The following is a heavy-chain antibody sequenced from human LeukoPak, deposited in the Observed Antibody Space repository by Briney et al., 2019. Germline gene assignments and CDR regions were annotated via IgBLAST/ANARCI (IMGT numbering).Heavy chain of an antibody. Sequence: PGGSLRLSCAASGFTFSSYAMSWVRQAPGKGLEWVSGISGSGGSTYYADSVKGRFTISRDNSKNTLYLQMNSLRAEDTAVYYCARGYYYGSGSYSYYYYYGMDVWGQGTTVTVSS. CDR3: ARGYYYGSGSYSYYYYYGMDV. CDR2: ISGSGGST. CDR1: GFTFSSYA. V-gene: IGHV3-23*01. J-gene: IGHJ6*02. D-gene: IGHD3-10*01.